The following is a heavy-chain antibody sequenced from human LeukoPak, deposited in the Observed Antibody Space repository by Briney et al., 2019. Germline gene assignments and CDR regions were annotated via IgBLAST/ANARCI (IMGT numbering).Heavy chain of an antibody. CDR3: ARHGYYFDSPSDY. CDR1: GGSISTSSYY. D-gene: IGHD3-22*01. J-gene: IGHJ4*02. CDR2: IYYSGRT. Sequence: TSETLSLTCTVSGGSISTSSYYWGWIRQPPGKGLEWIGTIYYSGRTYYNPSLKSRVTISVETSKNQFSLKLSSVTAADTAMYYCARHGYYFDSPSDYWGQGTLVTVSS. V-gene: IGHV4-39*01.